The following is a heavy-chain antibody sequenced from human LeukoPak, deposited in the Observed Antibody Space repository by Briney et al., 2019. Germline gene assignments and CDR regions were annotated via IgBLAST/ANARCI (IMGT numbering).Heavy chain of an antibody. CDR1: GGSFSGYY. CDR3: ARAPPYCSSTSCYGYYYYGMDV. J-gene: IGHJ6*02. CDR2: INHSGST. V-gene: IGHV4-34*01. Sequence: SETLSLACAVYGGSFSGYYWSWIRQPPGKGLEWIGEINHSGSTNYNPSLKSRVTISVDTSKNQFSLKLSSVTAADTAVYYCARAPPYCSSTSCYGYYYYGMDVWGQGTTVTVSS. D-gene: IGHD2-2*01.